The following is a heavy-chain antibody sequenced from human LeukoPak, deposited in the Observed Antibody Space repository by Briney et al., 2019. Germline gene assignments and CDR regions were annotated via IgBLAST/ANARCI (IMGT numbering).Heavy chain of an antibody. CDR3: ARGIVGASTYYFDY. CDR1: GFTFSSYS. Sequence: PGGSLRLSCAASGFTFSSYSMNWVRQAPGKGLEWVSYISSSSTNIYYADSVKGRFTISRDNAKNSLCLQMNSLRAEDTAVYYCARGIVGASTYYFDYWGQGTLVTVSS. J-gene: IGHJ4*02. CDR2: ISSSSTNI. V-gene: IGHV3-48*01. D-gene: IGHD1-26*01.